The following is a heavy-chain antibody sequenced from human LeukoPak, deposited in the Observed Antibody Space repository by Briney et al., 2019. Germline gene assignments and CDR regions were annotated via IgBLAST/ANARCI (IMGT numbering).Heavy chain of an antibody. Sequence: GGSLRLSCAASGFTFSSYAMSWVRQAPGKGLEWVSSISGSGNRTYYADSVKGRFSISRDNSKNTLFLQMNSLRAEDTAVYYCAKNLYCGGGSCYPSALGMDVWGQGTTVTVS. CDR3: AKNLYCGGGSCYPSALGMDV. V-gene: IGHV3-23*01. CDR2: ISGSGNRT. CDR1: GFTFSSYA. J-gene: IGHJ6*02. D-gene: IGHD2-15*01.